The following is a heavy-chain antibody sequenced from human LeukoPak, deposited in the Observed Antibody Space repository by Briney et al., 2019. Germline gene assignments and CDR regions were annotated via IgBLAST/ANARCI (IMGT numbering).Heavy chain of an antibody. V-gene: IGHV4-30-2*01. J-gene: IGHJ4*02. CDR3: ARDGYSFGHDFDY. D-gene: IGHD5-18*01. CDR1: GGSISSGGYS. Sequence: SETLSLTCAVSGGSISSGGYSWSWIRQPPGKGLEWIGYIYHSGSTYYNPSLKSRVTISVDRSKNQFSLKLSSVTAADTAVYYCARDGYSFGHDFDYWGQGTLVTVSS. CDR2: IYHSGST.